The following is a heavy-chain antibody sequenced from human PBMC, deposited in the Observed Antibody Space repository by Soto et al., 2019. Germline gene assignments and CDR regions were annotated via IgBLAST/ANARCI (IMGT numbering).Heavy chain of an antibody. CDR3: ARDRASGSFDY. Sequence: GASVKVSCKGSGYNFNSHSINWLRQAPGQGLEWMGWINPNTGNPTYVQGFTGRFVFSVDTSVSTVYLQIFSLKADDSAVYYCARDRASGSFDYWGQGTLVTV. V-gene: IGHV7-4-1*01. CDR2: INPNTGNP. CDR1: GYNFNSHS. D-gene: IGHD1-26*01. J-gene: IGHJ4*02.